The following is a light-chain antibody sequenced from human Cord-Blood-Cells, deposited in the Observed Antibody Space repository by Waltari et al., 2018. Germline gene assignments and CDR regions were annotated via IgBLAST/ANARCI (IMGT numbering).Light chain of an antibody. CDR1: SSNIGAGYD. J-gene: IGLJ3*02. CDR2: GNS. V-gene: IGLV1-40*01. CDR3: QSYDSSLRGV. Sequence: QSVLTQPPSVSGAPRPRVTISCTASSSNIGAGYDVHWYQQLPGTAPKLLIYGNSNQPSGVPDRFSGSKSGTSASLAITGLQAEDEADYYCQSYDSSLRGVFGGGTKLTVL.